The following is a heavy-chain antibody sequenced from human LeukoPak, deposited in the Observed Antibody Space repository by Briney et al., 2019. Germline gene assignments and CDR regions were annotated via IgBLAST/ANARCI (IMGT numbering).Heavy chain of an antibody. CDR1: GYTTSSGYY. CDR2: IYHSGST. D-gene: IGHD1-26*01. CDR3: ARQRIGGSYETDDAFDI. Sequence: SETLSLTCAVSGYTTSSGYYWGWIRQPPGKGLEWIGSIYHSGSTYYNPSLKSRVTISVDTSKNQFSLKLSSVTAADTAVYYCARQRIGGSYETDDAFDIWGQGTMVTVSS. J-gene: IGHJ3*02. V-gene: IGHV4-38-2*01.